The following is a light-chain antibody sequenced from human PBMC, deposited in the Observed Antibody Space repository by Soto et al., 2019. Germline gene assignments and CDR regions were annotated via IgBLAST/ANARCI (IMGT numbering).Light chain of an antibody. CDR1: SSDVGGYNY. CDR2: DVS. J-gene: IGLJ2*01. V-gene: IGLV2-11*01. CDR3: CSYAGSYNVV. Sequence: QSALTQPRSVSGSPGQSVTISCTGTSSDVGGYNYVSWYQQHPGKAPKLMIFDVSNRPSGVPDRFSGSKSGNTASLTISGLQAEDEADYYCCSYAGSYNVVFGGGTKLTAL.